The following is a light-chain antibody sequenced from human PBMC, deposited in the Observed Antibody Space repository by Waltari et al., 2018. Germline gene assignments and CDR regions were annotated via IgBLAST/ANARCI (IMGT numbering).Light chain of an antibody. CDR1: QTVIANY. J-gene: IGKJ1*01. CDR2: DAS. Sequence: EIVLTQSPGTLSLSPGERATLSCRASQTVIANYLAWFRQRPGQAPRLLVYDASRRATGIPDRFSGSGSGTDFTLTISRLEPEDFAVYYCQQYVKSPWTFGQGTKVEIK. CDR3: QQYVKSPWT. V-gene: IGKV3-20*01.